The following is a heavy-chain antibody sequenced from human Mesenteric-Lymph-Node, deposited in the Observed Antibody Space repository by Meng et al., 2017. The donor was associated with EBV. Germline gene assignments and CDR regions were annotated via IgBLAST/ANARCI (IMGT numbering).Heavy chain of an antibody. Sequence: ESGPGLVKPSGTLSLTCTVSGGSISSSSYYWGWIRQPPGEGLEWIGSIYYSGSTYYNPSLKSRVTISVDTSKNQFSLKLSSVTAADTAVYYCARDSLAVTTWEYFQHWGQGTLVTVSS. J-gene: IGHJ1*01. CDR3: ARDSLAVTTWEYFQH. CDR2: IYYSGST. CDR1: GGSISSSSYY. V-gene: IGHV4-39*07. D-gene: IGHD4-17*01.